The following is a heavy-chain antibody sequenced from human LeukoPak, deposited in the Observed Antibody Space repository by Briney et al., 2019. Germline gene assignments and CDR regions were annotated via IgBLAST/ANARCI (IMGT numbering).Heavy chain of an antibody. Sequence: SVKVSRKATGGTFSSYAISWVRQAPGQGLEWMGRINPIFGTANYAQKFQGRVTITTDESTSTAYMELSSLRSEGTAVYYCALVVAAPAMFDPWGQGTLVTVSS. CDR1: GGTFSSYA. V-gene: IGHV1-69*05. CDR2: INPIFGTA. D-gene: IGHD2-15*01. CDR3: ALVVAAPAMFDP. J-gene: IGHJ5*02.